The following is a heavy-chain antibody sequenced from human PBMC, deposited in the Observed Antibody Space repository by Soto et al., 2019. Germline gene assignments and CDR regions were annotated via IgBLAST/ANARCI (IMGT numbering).Heavy chain of an antibody. CDR3: ARDSGGATSYWFDP. CDR2: INPSGGST. J-gene: IGHJ5*02. Sequence: GQGLEWMGIINPSGGSTNYAQKFQGRVTMTRDTSTSTVYMELSSLRSEDTAVYYCARDSGGATSYWFDPWGQGTLVTVSS. D-gene: IGHD1-26*01. V-gene: IGHV1-46*03.